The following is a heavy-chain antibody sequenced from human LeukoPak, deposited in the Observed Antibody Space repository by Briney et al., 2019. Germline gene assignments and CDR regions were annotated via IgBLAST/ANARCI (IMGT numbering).Heavy chain of an antibody. CDR1: GGTFSSYA. CDR2: IIPILGIA. Sequence: GASVKVSCKASGGTFSSYAISWVRQAPGQGLEWMGRIIPILGIANYAQKFQGRVTITADKSTSTAYMELSSLRSEDTAVYYCARLAAVAGTEEDWGQGTLVTVSS. J-gene: IGHJ4*02. V-gene: IGHV1-69*04. CDR3: ARLAAVAGTEED. D-gene: IGHD6-19*01.